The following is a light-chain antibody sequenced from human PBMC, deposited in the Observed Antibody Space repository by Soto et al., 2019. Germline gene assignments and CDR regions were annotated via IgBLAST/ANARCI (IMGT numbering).Light chain of an antibody. V-gene: IGKV3D-15*01. Sequence: EIVMTQSPATLSVSPGERVTLSCRASQSVNSNLAWYQQKPGQAPRLLLYGASTGATGIPARFSGSGSGTEFTLTISSLQSEDFAVYYCQQYNNWPLTFGGGTKVEIK. CDR3: QQYNNWPLT. J-gene: IGKJ4*01. CDR2: GAS. CDR1: QSVNSN.